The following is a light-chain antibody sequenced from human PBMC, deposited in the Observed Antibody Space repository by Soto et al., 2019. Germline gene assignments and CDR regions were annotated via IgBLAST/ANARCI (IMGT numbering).Light chain of an antibody. CDR2: GVS. V-gene: IGKV3-20*01. CDR1: QSVSSNN. J-gene: IGKJ2*01. Sequence: EIVLTQSPGTLPLSPGERATLSCRASQSVSSNNLAWYRQKPGQAPRLLMYGVSSRATGIPDRFSGSGSGTDFTLPISRLEPEDFVVYYCQQYGRSPYTFGQGPKLEIK. CDR3: QQYGRSPYT.